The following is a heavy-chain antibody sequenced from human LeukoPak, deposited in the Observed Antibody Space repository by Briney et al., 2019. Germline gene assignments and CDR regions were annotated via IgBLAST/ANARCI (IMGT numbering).Heavy chain of an antibody. D-gene: IGHD4-11*01. CDR1: GGSFSGYY. CDR2: IYYSGST. V-gene: IGHV4-59*08. Sequence: SETLSLTCAVYGGSFSGYYWSWIRQPPGKGLEWIGYIYYSGSTNYNPSLKSRVTISVDASKNQFSLKLSSVTAADTAVYYCARFPYSNYDNSDYWGQGTLVTVSS. CDR3: ARFPYSNYDNSDY. J-gene: IGHJ4*02.